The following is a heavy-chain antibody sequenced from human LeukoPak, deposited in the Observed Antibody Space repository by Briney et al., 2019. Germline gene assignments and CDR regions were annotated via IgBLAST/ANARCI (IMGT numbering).Heavy chain of an antibody. CDR2: FDPENGET. CDR3: AASGGYFDY. V-gene: IGHV1-24*01. CDR1: GYTLPELS. Sequence: ASVKLSFKVSGYTLPELSIHWVRQAPGRGLEWMGGFDPENGETVSARRLQGRLTTTEDTSSDTAYMELSSRTSEDTAVYYCAASGGYFDYWGQGTLITVSS. J-gene: IGHJ4*02. D-gene: IGHD3-16*01.